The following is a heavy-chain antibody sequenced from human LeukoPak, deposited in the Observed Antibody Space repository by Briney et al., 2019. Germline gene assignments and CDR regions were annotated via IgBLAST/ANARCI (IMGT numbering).Heavy chain of an antibody. V-gene: IGHV3-7*01. CDR3: ARDLIVGTTYFDY. CDR1: GFTFTNYW. D-gene: IGHD1-26*01. J-gene: IGHJ4*02. CDR2: IKQDGSEK. Sequence: PGGSLRLSCAASGFTFTNYWMSWVRQAPGKGLEWVANIKQDGSEKYFVDSVKGRFTISRDNAKNSLFLQMNSLRAEDTAVYYCARDLIVGTTYFDYWGQGTLVTVSS.